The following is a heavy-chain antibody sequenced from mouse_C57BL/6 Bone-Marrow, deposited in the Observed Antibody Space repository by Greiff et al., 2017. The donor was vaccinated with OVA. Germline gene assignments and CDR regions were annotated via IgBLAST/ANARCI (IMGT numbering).Heavy chain of an antibody. CDR3: ARDGTFYAMDY. CDR2: ISYDGSN. V-gene: IGHV3-6*01. CDR1: GYSITSGYY. J-gene: IGHJ4*01. D-gene: IGHD1-1*02. Sequence: VQLQQSGPGLVKPSQSLSLTCSVTGYSITSGYYWNWIRQFPGNTLEWMGYISYDGSNNYNPSLKNRISITRDTSKNQFFLKLNSVTTEDTATYYCARDGTFYAMDYWGQGTSVTVSS.